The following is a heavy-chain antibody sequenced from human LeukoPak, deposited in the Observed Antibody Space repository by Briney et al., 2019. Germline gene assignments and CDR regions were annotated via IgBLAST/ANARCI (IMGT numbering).Heavy chain of an antibody. Sequence: SETLSLTCTVSGGSINNYYWSWIRQPAGKGLEWIGYIYYSGSTYYNPSLKSRVTISVDTSKNQFSLKLSSVTAADTAVYYCARGHCSSTSCPFDYWGQGTLVTVSS. V-gene: IGHV4-59*06. D-gene: IGHD2-2*01. CDR2: IYYSGST. CDR3: ARGHCSSTSCPFDY. J-gene: IGHJ4*02. CDR1: GGSINNYY.